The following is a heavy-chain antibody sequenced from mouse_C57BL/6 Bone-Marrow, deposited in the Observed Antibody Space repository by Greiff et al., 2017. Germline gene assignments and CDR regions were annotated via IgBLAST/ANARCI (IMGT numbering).Heavy chain of an antibody. CDR3: ARNYYGSSYNWYFDV. J-gene: IGHJ1*03. V-gene: IGHV1-72*01. Sequence: LQPGAELVKPGASVKLSCKASGYTFTSYWMHWVKQRPGRGLEWIGRIDPNSGGTKYNEKFKSKATLTVDKPSSTAYMQLSSLTSEDSAVYYCARNYYGSSYNWYFDVWGTGTTVTVSS. D-gene: IGHD1-1*01. CDR1: GYTFTSYW. CDR2: IDPNSGGT.